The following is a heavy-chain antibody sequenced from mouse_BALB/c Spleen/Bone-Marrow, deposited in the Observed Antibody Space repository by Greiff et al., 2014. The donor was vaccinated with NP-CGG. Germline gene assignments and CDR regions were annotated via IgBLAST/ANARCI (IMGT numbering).Heavy chain of an antibody. J-gene: IGHJ1*01. CDR1: GFNIKDTY. CDR2: IDPANGDT. CDR3: TRPSFYYGSSYWYFDV. V-gene: IGHV14-3*02. Sequence: VQLQQSGPELVKPGASVKLSCAASGFNIKDTYMHWVKQRPEQGLEWIGRIDPANGDTKYDPKFQGKATITADTSSNTAYLQLSSLTSEDTAVYYCTRPSFYYGSSYWYFDVWGAGTTVTVSS. D-gene: IGHD1-1*01.